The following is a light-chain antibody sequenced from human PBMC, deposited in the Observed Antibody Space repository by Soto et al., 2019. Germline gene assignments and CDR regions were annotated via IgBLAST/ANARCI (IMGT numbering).Light chain of an antibody. CDR2: DNN. CDR3: GTWDYSLTTVV. CDR1: HTNIGNNF. Sequence: QSVLTQPPSVSAAPGQKVTISCSGSHTNIGNNFVSWYQHLPGTAPKLLIFDNNKRPSGIPDRFSGSKGGTSATLDITGLQPGDEADYFCGTWDYSLTTVVFSGGTKLTVL. V-gene: IGLV1-51*01. J-gene: IGLJ2*01.